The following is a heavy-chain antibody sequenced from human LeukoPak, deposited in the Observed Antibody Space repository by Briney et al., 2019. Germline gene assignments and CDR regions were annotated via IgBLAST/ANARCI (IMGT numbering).Heavy chain of an antibody. CDR2: ISSSATII. D-gene: IGHD3-22*01. V-gene: IGHV3-48*03. CDR1: GFTFSSYE. Sequence: GGSLRLSCAASGFTFSSYEMTWVRQAPGKGLEWVSYISSSATIIYYADSVKGRFTISRDNAKNSLYLQMNGLRAEDTAVYYCARDGNIVVNAVHDAFDIWGQGAMVTVSS. J-gene: IGHJ3*02. CDR3: ARDGNIVVNAVHDAFDI.